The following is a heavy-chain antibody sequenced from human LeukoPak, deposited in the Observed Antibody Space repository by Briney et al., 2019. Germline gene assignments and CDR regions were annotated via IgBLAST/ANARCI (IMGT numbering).Heavy chain of an antibody. D-gene: IGHD3-10*01. CDR2: ISYDGSNK. CDR1: GFYG. Sequence: GGSLRLSCAASGFYGMHWVRQAPGKGLEWVAVISYDGSNKYYADSVKGRFTISRDNSKNTLYLQMNSLRAEDTAVYYCATDSYVSGSYYRLFYWGQGTLVTVSS. CDR3: ATDSYVSGSYYRLFY. J-gene: IGHJ4*02. V-gene: IGHV3-30*03.